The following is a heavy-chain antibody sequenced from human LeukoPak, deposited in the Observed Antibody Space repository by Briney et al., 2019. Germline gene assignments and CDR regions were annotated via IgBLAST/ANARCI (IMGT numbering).Heavy chain of an antibody. V-gene: IGHV1-2*04. D-gene: IGHD5-18*01. CDR2: INPNSGGT. CDR1: GYTFTGCY. Sequence: ASVKVSCKASGYTFTGCYMHWVRQAPGQGLEWMGWINPNSGGTNYAQKFQGWVTMTRDTSISTAYMELSRLRSDDTAVYYCAREGIQLWLFGLGKDYYYGMDVWGQGTTVTVSS. CDR3: AREGIQLWLFGLGKDYYYGMDV. J-gene: IGHJ6*02.